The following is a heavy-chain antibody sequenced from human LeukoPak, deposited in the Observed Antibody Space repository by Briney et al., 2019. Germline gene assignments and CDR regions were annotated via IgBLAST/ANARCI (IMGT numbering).Heavy chain of an antibody. Sequence: PGGSLRLSCAASAFTFSSYAMTWVRQAPGKGLDWVSAISGSGGRTYYADSVKGRFTISRDNSKNTLYLQMNSLRAEDTAVYYCAKDPWYQVPFPTSYFDPWGQGTLVTVSS. CDR3: AKDPWYQVPFPTSYFDP. CDR1: AFTFSSYA. CDR2: ISGSGGRT. V-gene: IGHV3-23*01. J-gene: IGHJ5*02. D-gene: IGHD2-2*01.